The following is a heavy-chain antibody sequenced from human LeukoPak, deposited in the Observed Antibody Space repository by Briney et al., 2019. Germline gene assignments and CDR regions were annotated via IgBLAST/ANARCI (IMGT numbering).Heavy chain of an antibody. CDR3: ARGLAYCGGDCSDFDY. CDR1: GGSFSGYY. Sequence: PSETLSLTCAVYGGSFSGYYWSWIRRPPGKGLEWIGEINHSGSTNYNPSLKSRVTISVDTSKNQFSLKLSSVTAADTAVYYCARGLAYCGGDCSDFDYWGQGTLVTVSS. D-gene: IGHD2-21*02. V-gene: IGHV4-34*01. CDR2: INHSGST. J-gene: IGHJ4*02.